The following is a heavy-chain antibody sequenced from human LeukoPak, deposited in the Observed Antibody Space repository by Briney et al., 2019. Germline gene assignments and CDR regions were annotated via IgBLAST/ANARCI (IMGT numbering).Heavy chain of an antibody. V-gene: IGHV5-51*01. J-gene: IGHJ6*03. CDR1: GYSFTSYW. Sequence: GESLKISCKGSGYSFTSYWIGWVRQMPGKGLEWMGIIYPGDSDTRYSPSFQGQVTISADKSISTAYLQWSSLKASDTAMYYCARHSVSRNRNYYIDVWGKGTTVTISS. D-gene: IGHD1-14*01. CDR3: ARHSVSRNRNYYIDV. CDR2: IYPGDSDT.